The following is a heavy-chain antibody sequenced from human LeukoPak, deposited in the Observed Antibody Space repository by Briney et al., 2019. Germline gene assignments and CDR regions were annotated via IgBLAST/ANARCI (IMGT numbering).Heavy chain of an antibody. D-gene: IGHD2-15*01. CDR2: INHSGST. V-gene: IGHV4-34*01. CDR3: ARTVPRRSTEFDY. CDR1: GGSFSGYY. Sequence: PSETLSLTCAVYGGSFSGYYWSWIRQPPGKGLEWIGEINHSGSTNYNPSLKSRVTISVDTSKNQFSLKLSSVTAADTAVYYCARTVPRRSTEFDYWGQGTLVTVSS. J-gene: IGHJ4*02.